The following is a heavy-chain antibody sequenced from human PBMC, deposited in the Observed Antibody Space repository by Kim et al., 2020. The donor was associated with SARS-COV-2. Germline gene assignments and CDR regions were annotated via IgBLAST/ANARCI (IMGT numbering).Heavy chain of an antibody. J-gene: IGHJ4*02. CDR1: GYTFPGHY. Sequence: ASVKVSSKASGYTFPGHYIHWVRQAPGQGPEWMTWINPNSGATNYAQNFQGRVTMTTDTSISTAYMELTRLRSDDTAVYYCARGGLVGDSSAYYYPPFAYWGQGTLVTVSS. CDR2: INPNSGAT. D-gene: IGHD3-22*01. CDR3: ARGGLVGDSSAYYYPPFAY. V-gene: IGHV1-2*02.